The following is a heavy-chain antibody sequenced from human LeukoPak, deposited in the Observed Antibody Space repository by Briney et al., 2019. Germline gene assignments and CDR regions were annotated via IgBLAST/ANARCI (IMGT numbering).Heavy chain of an antibody. J-gene: IGHJ5*02. CDR1: GGSFSGYY. V-gene: IGHV4-34*01. CDR3: ARYSWGYYYDSSGYCERYGWFDP. D-gene: IGHD3-22*01. CDR2: INHSGST. Sequence: SETLSLTCAVYGGSFSGYYWSWIRQPPGKGLEWIGEINHSGSTNYNPSLKSRVTISVDTSKNQFSLKLSSVTAADTAVYYCARYSWGYYYDSSGYCERYGWFDPWGQGTLVTVSS.